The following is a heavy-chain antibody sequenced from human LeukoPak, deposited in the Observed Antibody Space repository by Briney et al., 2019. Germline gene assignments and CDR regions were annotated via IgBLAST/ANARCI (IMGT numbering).Heavy chain of an antibody. Sequence: ASVKVSCKASGYTFTGYYMHWVRQAPGQGLEWMGRINPNSGGTNYAQKFQGRVTMTRDTSISTAYMELSRLRSDDTAVYYCARDFGWDLAEYYFDYWGQGTLVTVSS. D-gene: IGHD1-26*01. V-gene: IGHV1-2*06. CDR2: INPNSGGT. CDR1: GYTFTGYY. J-gene: IGHJ4*02. CDR3: ARDFGWDLAEYYFDY.